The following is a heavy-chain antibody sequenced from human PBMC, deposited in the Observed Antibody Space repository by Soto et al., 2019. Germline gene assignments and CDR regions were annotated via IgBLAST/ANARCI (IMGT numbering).Heavy chain of an antibody. CDR3: AKGSSSSRPYYFDF. CDR2: ITGSGDDT. D-gene: IGHD2-2*01. Sequence: EVQLLESGGGLVQPGGSLRLSCAASGFTFSSYAMSWVRQTPGRGLEWVSAITGSGDDTFHADSVKGRFTISRDNXXNTLYLQMYTLGADDTAVYYCAKGSSSSRPYYFDFWGQGTLVTVSS. CDR1: GFTFSSYA. J-gene: IGHJ4*02. V-gene: IGHV3-23*01.